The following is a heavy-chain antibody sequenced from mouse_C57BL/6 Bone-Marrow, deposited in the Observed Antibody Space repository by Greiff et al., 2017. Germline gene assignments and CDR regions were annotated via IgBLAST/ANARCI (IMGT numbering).Heavy chain of an antibody. CDR1: GYSFTGYF. CDR3: ARSVGYSPCWYLDV. CDR2: INPYNGDT. Sequence: VQLQQSGPELVKPGDSVKISCKASGYSFTGYFMNWVMQSHGKSLEWIGRINPYNGDTFYNQKFKGKATLTVDKSSSTAYMELRSLTSEDSAVYYCARSVGYSPCWYLDVWGTGTTVTVSS. V-gene: IGHV1-20*01. D-gene: IGHD2-3*01. J-gene: IGHJ1*03.